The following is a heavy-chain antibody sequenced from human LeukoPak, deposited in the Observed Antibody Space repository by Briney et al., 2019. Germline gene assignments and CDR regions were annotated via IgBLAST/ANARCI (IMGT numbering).Heavy chain of an antibody. J-gene: IGHJ6*03. CDR3: ARLNWNHIYYYYMDV. CDR1: GYTFTSYY. D-gene: IGHD1-14*01. CDR2: INPSGGST. Sequence: ASVKVSCKASGYTFTSYYMHWVRQAPGQGLEWMGIINPSGGSTSYAQKFQGRVTMTRDTSISTAYMELSRLRSDDTAVYYCARLNWNHIYYYYMDVWGKGTTVTVSS. V-gene: IGHV1-46*01.